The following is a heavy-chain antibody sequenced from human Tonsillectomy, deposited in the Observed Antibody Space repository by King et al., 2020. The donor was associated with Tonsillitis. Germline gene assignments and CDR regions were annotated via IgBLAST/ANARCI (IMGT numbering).Heavy chain of an antibody. V-gene: IGHV1-69*01. J-gene: IGHJ3*01. Sequence: QLVQSGTEVKKPGSSVKVSCKASGGTFSSYAISWVRQAPGQGLEWMGGIIPMFGTANYAQTIQGRVTITADESTSPAYMVLSSLRSEETAVYYCARGGPLSNIVDVWGQGTMVTVPS. CDR3: ARGGPLSNIVDV. CDR2: IIPMFGTA. CDR1: GGTFSSYA. D-gene: IGHD3-16*02.